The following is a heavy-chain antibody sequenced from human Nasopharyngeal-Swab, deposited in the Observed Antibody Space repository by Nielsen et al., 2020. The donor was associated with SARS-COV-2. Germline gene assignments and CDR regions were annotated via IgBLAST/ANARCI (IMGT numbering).Heavy chain of an antibody. D-gene: IGHD2-15*01. J-gene: IGHJ6*02. CDR3: ARDTYCSGGSCYGYGMAV. Sequence: WIGQPPGKGLEWVANIKEDGSEKNYVDSVKGRFTISRDNAKNSLYLQMNSLRADDTAVYYCARDTYCSGGSCYGYGMAVWGQGTTVTVSS. V-gene: IGHV3-7*01. CDR2: IKEDGSEK.